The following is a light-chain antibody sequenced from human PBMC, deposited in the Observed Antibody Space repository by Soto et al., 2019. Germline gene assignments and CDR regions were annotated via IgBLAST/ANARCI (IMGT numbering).Light chain of an antibody. CDR2: DVS. Sequence: QPASVSGSPGQSITISCTGTSSDVGAYNYVSWYQQYPDKAPKVMIYDVSNRPSGVSNRFSGSKSGNTASLTISGLQAEDEADYYCLSYTTSGTYVFGTGTKLTVL. V-gene: IGLV2-14*01. J-gene: IGLJ1*01. CDR3: LSYTTSGTYV. CDR1: SSDVGAYNY.